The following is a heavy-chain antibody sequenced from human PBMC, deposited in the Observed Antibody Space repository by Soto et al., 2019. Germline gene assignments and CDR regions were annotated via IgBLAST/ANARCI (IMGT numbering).Heavy chain of an antibody. J-gene: IGHJ4*02. V-gene: IGHV1-46*01. D-gene: IGHD6-19*01. Sequence: ASVKVSCKASGYTFTSYYMHWVRQAPGQGLDWMGIINPSGGSTSYAQKFQGRVTMTRDTSTSTVYMELNSLRSEDTAVYYCARRAVANFDYWGQGTLVTVSS. CDR2: INPSGGST. CDR3: ARRAVANFDY. CDR1: GYTFTSYY.